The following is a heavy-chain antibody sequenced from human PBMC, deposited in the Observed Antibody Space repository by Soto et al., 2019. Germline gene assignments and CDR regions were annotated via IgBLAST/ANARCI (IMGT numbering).Heavy chain of an antibody. J-gene: IGHJ4*02. D-gene: IGHD2-21*01. Sequence: GGSLRVSCAASGFTLSSYSMHWVRQAPGKGLDWVAAMSYDGSSKYFADSVKGRFTISRDNSKNTLPLQMNSLGGEDSAVYYCARGRSVINHDDFEYWGQGTLVTVSS. CDR1: GFTLSSYS. CDR3: ARGRSVINHDDFEY. CDR2: MSYDGSSK. V-gene: IGHV3-30-3*01.